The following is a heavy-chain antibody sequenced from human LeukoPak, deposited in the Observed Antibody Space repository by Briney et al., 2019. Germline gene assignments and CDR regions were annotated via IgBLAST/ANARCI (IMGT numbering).Heavy chain of an antibody. V-gene: IGHV4-4*02. J-gene: IGHJ4*02. Sequence: PSETLSLTCVVSGSSISSSNWWSWVRQPPGKGLEWIGEIYHSGSTNYNPSLKSRVTISVDKSKNQFSLKLSSVTAADTAVYYCARDGGLGYCSGGSCSGYWGQGTLVTVSS. CDR1: GSSISSSNW. D-gene: IGHD2-15*01. CDR3: ARDGGLGYCSGGSCSGY. CDR2: IYHSGST.